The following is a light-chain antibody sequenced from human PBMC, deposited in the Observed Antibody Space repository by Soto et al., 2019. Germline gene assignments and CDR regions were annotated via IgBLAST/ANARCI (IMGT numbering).Light chain of an antibody. CDR2: GNS. CDR1: SANIGAHYD. Sequence: QSLLTQPPSVSGSPGQMVTISCTGSSANIGAHYDVHWYQQLPGTAPKLLIYGNSNRPSGVPDRFSGSKSGNTASLTISGLQGEDEADYYCSAYTVSRTYVFGNGTKVTV. CDR3: SAYTVSRTYV. V-gene: IGLV1-40*01. J-gene: IGLJ1*01.